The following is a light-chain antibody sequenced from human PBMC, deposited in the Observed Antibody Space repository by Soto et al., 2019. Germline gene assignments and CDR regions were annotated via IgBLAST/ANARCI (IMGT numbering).Light chain of an antibody. J-gene: IGLJ1*01. V-gene: IGLV1-44*01. CDR3: ATWDGSLNGYV. CDR1: GSNIGRYP. Sequence: QSVLTQPPSASGTPGQRVTISCSGSGSNIGRYPVNWYQQFPGAAPKLLIYSNNQRPSGVPDRFSGSKSGTSASLAFSGLQSDDEADYYCATWDGSLNGYVFGPGTKVTVL. CDR2: SNN.